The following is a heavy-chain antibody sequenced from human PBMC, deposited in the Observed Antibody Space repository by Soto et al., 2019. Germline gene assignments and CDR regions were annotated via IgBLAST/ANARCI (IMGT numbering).Heavy chain of an antibody. J-gene: IGHJ6*02. CDR1: GYSFTSYW. V-gene: IGHV5-51*01. CDR3: ARQYITISMGAYYYYGMDV. Sequence: GESLKISCKGSGYSFTSYWIGWVRQMPGKGLEWMGIIYPGDSDTRYSPSFQGQVTISADKSISTAYLQWSSLKASDTAMYYCARQYITISMGAYYYYGMDVWGQGTTVTVSS. CDR2: IYPGDSDT. D-gene: IGHD3-3*01.